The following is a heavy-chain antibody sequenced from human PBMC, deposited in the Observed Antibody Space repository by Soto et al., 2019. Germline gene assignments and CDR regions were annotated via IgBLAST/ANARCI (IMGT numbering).Heavy chain of an antibody. CDR1: GGTFSSYA. J-gene: IGHJ4*02. D-gene: IGHD3-16*01. CDR3: ARDRNWGFDY. V-gene: IGHV3-30-3*01. CDR2: ISYDGSNK. Sequence: GGSLRLSCAAAGGTFSSYARRWVRQAPGKGLEWVAVISYDGSNKYYADSVKGRFTISRDNSKNTLYLQMNSLRAEDTAVYYCARDRNWGFDYWGQGTLVTVSS.